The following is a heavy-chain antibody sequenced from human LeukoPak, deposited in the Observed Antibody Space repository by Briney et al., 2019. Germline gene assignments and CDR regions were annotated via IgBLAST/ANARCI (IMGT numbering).Heavy chain of an antibody. CDR2: IYYSGST. J-gene: IGHJ5*02. CDR1: GGSISSSSYY. D-gene: IGHD2-2*01. Sequence: PSETLSLTCTVSGGSISSSSYYWGWIRQPPGKGLEWIGSIYYSGSTYYNPSLKSRVTISVNTSKNQFPLKLTSVTAADTAVYYCASRSSTYAYNWFDPWGQGTLVTVSS. CDR3: ASRSSTYAYNWFDP. V-gene: IGHV4-39*01.